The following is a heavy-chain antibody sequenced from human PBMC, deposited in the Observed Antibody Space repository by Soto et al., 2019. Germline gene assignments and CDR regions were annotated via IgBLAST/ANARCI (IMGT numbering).Heavy chain of an antibody. D-gene: IGHD3-22*01. CDR1: GFTFSSYG. CDR2: ISYDGSNK. J-gene: IGHJ4*02. V-gene: IGHV3-30*03. Sequence: PGGSLRLSCAASGFTFSSYGLHWVRQAPGNGQEWVAVISYDGSNKYYADSVKGRFTISRDNSKNTLYLQMNSLRAEDTAVYYCAILRDSGYDFSYYDSSGYFSTDYRGQGTLVTVSS. CDR3: AILRDSGYDFSYYDSSGYFSTDY.